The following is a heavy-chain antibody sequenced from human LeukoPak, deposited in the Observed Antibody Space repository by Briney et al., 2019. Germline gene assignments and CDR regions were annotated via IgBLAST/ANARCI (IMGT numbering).Heavy chain of an antibody. V-gene: IGHV3-48*03. CDR3: ARARSGDAFDI. J-gene: IGHJ3*02. CDR1: GFTFSSYE. CDR2: ISSSASGI. Sequence: GGSLRLSCAASGFTFSSYEMQWFRQAPGKGLEWVSYISSSASGIYYADSVRGRFTISRDNAENSLYLQMNSLRAEDTAVYYCARARSGDAFDIWGQGTMVTVSS. D-gene: IGHD3-10*01.